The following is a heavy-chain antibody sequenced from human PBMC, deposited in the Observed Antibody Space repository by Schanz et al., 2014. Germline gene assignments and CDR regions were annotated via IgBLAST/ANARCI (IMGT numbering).Heavy chain of an antibody. CDR3: ARNRGSGGQNWYFDL. J-gene: IGHJ2*01. CDR1: GFSFSDHA. Sequence: PGGSLRLSCAASGFSFSDHAMNWLRQAPGKGLEWVSAISGSGGSTYYADSVKGRFTISRDNTKNSLFLQLNSLRADDTAVYYCARNRGSGGQNWYFDLWGRGTLVTVSS. D-gene: IGHD1-26*01. CDR2: ISGSGGST. V-gene: IGHV3-11*01.